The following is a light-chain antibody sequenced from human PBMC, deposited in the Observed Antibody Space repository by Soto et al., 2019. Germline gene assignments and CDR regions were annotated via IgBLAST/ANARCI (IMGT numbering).Light chain of an antibody. CDR3: QQRYNWPLT. V-gene: IGKV3-11*01. J-gene: IGKJ4*01. Sequence: EIVLPQSPATLSSSPGERATLSCRASQSIDTYLAWYQQKPGQAPRLLIYDASDRATGIPARFSGSGSGTAFTLTISGLEPEDFALYYCQQRYNWPLTFGGGTKVDIK. CDR1: QSIDTY. CDR2: DAS.